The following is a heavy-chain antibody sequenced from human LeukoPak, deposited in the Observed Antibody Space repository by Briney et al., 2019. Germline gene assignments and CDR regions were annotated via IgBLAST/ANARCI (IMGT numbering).Heavy chain of an antibody. V-gene: IGHV3-30*18. D-gene: IGHD2-2*01. CDR3: AKDTTCSSTSWLAYYYYGMDV. CDR2: ISYDGSNK. J-gene: IGHJ6*04. Sequence: PGGSLRLSCAASGFTFSSYGMHWVRQAPGKGLEWVAVISYDGSNKYYADSVKGRFTISRDNSKNTLYLQMNSLRAEDTAVYYCAKDTTCSSTSWLAYYYYGMDVWGKGTTVTVSS. CDR1: GFTFSSYG.